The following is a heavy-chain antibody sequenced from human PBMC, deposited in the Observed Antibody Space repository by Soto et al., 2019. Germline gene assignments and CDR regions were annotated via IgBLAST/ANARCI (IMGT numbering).Heavy chain of an antibody. Sequence: QVQLVESGGGVVQPGRSLRLSCAASGFTFSSYAMHWVRQAPGKGLEWVAVISYDGSNKYYAVSVKGRFTISRDNSKNTLYLQMNSLRAEDAAVYYCARDGDLDYWGQGTLVTVSS. D-gene: IGHD4-17*01. V-gene: IGHV3-30-3*01. CDR3: ARDGDLDY. CDR2: ISYDGSNK. CDR1: GFTFSSYA. J-gene: IGHJ4*02.